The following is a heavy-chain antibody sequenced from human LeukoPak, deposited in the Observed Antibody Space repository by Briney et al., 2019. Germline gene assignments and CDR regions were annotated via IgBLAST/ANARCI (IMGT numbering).Heavy chain of an antibody. CDR1: GGSIRSNY. CDR2: INYSGNT. D-gene: IGHD1-26*01. J-gene: IGHJ4*02. V-gene: IGHV4-59*08. CDR3: ARHGHDTGNFYTHFDY. Sequence: SETLFLTCTVSGGSIRSNYWSWIRQTPGKGLEWIAYINYSGNTNNNPSLKSRVTISVDTSKSQFSLKLSSVTAADTAVYYCARHGHDTGNFYTHFDYWGQGALVTVSS.